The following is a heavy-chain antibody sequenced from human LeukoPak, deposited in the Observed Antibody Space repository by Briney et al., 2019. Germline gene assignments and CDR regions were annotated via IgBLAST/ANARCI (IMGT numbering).Heavy chain of an antibody. CDR3: AKAAVAPYYYGSGTATAIQH. Sequence: PGGSLRLTCAASGFTFSSYAMSWVRQAPGKGLEWVSAISGSGGSTYYADSVKGRFTISRDNSKNTLYLQMNSLRAEDTAVYYCAKAAVAPYYYGSGTATAIQHWGQGTLVTVSS. D-gene: IGHD3-10*01. CDR1: GFTFSSYA. CDR2: ISGSGGST. J-gene: IGHJ1*01. V-gene: IGHV3-23*01.